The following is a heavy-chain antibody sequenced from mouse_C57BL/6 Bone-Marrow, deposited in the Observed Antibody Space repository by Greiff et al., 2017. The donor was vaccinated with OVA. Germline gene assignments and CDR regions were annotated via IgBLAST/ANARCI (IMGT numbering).Heavy chain of an antibody. CDR2: ICYSGST. D-gene: IGHD5-1*01. CDR3: AISPLPHYYAMDT. V-gene: IGHV3-8*01. J-gene: IGHJ4*01. CDR1: GYSITGDY. Sequence: EVKLVESGPGLAKPSPTLSLTCSVTGYSITGDYWNWIRKFPGHKLEYMGYICYSGSTYNYPSLKSRISITRDTSKNHSYLQLHSVTTENTATYYCAISPLPHYYAMDTGGKGTSVTVSS.